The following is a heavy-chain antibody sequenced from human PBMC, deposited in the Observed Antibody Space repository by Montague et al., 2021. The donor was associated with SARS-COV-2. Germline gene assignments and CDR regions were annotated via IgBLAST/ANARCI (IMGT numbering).Heavy chain of an antibody. V-gene: IGHV4-61*05. CDR3: ARWGEYYDSPYYYYAMDV. J-gene: IGHJ6*02. D-gene: IGHD3-3*01. Sequence: SETLSLTCTVSGASISSTNYYWSWIRQSPGKGLECIGYTPYSGSTDYNPSLKSRVTISIDTSKNQFSLKLSSVTAADTAVYYCARWGEYYDSPYYYYAMDVWGQGTTVTVSS. CDR1: GASISSTNYY. CDR2: TPYSGST.